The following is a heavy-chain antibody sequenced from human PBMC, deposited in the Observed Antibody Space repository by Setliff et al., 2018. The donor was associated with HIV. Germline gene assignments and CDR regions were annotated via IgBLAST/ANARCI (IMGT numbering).Heavy chain of an antibody. CDR2: INDGNGNT. J-gene: IGHJ4*02. D-gene: IGHD3-9*01. CDR1: GYTFTSYA. CDR3: ARGATYYNFLPAPPPIDH. V-gene: IGHV1-3*03. Sequence: VASVKVSCKASGYTFTSYAIHWVRQAPGQRLEWMGWINDGNGNTKYSQEFQGSVTITRYTSASTAYMELSSLKSEDMAVYYCARGATYYNFLPAPPPIDHWGQGTPVTVSS.